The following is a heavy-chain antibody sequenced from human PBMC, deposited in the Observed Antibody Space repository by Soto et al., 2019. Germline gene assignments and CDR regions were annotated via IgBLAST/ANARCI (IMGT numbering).Heavy chain of an antibody. CDR3: ARFSMIVVVIPDY. V-gene: IGHV4-38-2*01. Sequence: PSETLSLTCAVSGYSISSGYYWGWIRQPPGKGLEWIGSIYHSGSTYYNPSLKSRVTISVDTSKNQFSLKLSSVTAADTAVYYCARFSMIVVVIPDYWGQGILVTVSS. CDR1: GYSISSGYY. CDR2: IYHSGST. D-gene: IGHD3-22*01. J-gene: IGHJ4*02.